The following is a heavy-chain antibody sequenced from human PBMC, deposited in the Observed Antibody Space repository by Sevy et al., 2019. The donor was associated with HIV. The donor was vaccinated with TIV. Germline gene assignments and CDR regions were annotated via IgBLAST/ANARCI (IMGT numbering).Heavy chain of an antibody. CDR3: ARAPPVRSGDDALNWFDP. J-gene: IGHJ5*02. CDR2: IYYTGSP. D-gene: IGHD5-12*01. Sequence: SETLSLTCTVFGGSISAYYWSWIRQSPEKGLQYIGYIYYTGSPNYNPSLKSRATISVDTSKNQFSLRLTSVTAADTAIYYCARAPPVRSGDDALNWFDPWGQGTLVTVSS. V-gene: IGHV4-59*01. CDR1: GGSISAYY.